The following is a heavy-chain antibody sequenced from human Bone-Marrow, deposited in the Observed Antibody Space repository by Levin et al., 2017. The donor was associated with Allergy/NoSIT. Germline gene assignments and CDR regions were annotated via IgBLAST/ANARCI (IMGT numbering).Heavy chain of an antibody. J-gene: IGHJ3*02. Sequence: SQTLSLTCTVSGGSISSGGYYWSWIRQHPGKGLEWIGYIYYSGSTYYNPSLKSRVTISVDTSKNQFSLKLSSVTAADTAVYYCARLGSGYQMEEDAFDSWGQGTMVTVSS. D-gene: IGHD2-15*01. CDR3: ARLGSGYQMEEDAFDS. V-gene: IGHV4-31*03. CDR1: GGSISSGGYY. CDR2: IYYSGST.